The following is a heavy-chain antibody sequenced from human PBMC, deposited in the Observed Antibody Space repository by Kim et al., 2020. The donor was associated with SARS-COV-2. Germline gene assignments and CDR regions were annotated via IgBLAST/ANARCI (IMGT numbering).Heavy chain of an antibody. CDR2: IIPILGIA. CDR1: GGTFSSYA. D-gene: IGHD1-26*01. CDR3: ARVGEAGRWELLDY. Sequence: SVKVSCKASGGTFSSYAISWVRQAPGQGLEWMGRIIPILGIANYAQKFQGRVTITADKSTSTAYMELSSLRSEDTAVYYCARVGEAGRWELLDYWGQGTLVTVSS. J-gene: IGHJ4*02. V-gene: IGHV1-69*04.